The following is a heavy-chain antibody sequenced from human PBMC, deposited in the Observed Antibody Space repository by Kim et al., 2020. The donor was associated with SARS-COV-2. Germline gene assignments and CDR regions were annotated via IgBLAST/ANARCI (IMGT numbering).Heavy chain of an antibody. J-gene: IGHJ4*02. D-gene: IGHD3-16*02. Sequence: GGTNYAQKFQGRVTMTRDRSISTVYLELTGLRSDDTAVYYCARSSLLDFDYWGQGTLVTVSS. CDR3: ARSSLLDFDY. V-gene: IGHV1-2*02. CDR2: GGT.